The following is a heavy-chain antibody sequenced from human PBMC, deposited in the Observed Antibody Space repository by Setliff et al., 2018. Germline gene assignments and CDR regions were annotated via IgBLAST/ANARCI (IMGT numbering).Heavy chain of an antibody. CDR1: GYTFTSYY. V-gene: IGHV1-46*01. CDR2: INPSGGST. Sequence: ASVKVSCKASGYTFTSYYMHWVRQAPGQGLEWMGIINPSGGSTSYAQKFQGRVTMTRDTSTSTVYMELSSLRSEDTAVYYCAREAERNVVVVVAATPVYWGQGTLVTVS. D-gene: IGHD2-15*01. J-gene: IGHJ4*02. CDR3: AREAERNVVVVVAATPVY.